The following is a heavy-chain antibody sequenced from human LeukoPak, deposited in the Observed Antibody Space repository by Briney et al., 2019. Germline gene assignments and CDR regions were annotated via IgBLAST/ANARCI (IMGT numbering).Heavy chain of an antibody. D-gene: IGHD5-24*01. CDR1: GFTFSDYY. Sequence: GGSLRLSCAASGFTFSDYYMSWIRQAPGKGLEWVSYISSSGSTIYYADSVKGRFTISRDNAKNSLYLQMNSLRAEDTAVYYCARDERWLPWRYFDYWGQGTLVTVSS. V-gene: IGHV3-11*01. J-gene: IGHJ4*02. CDR3: ARDERWLPWRYFDY. CDR2: ISSSGSTI.